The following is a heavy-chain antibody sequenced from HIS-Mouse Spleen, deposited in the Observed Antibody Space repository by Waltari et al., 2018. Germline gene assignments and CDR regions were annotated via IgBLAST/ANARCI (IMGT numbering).Heavy chain of an antibody. D-gene: IGHD7-27*01. CDR2: ISYDGSNK. CDR3: ASLGKYNWFDP. CDR1: GFTFSSYA. V-gene: IGHV3-30-3*01. J-gene: IGHJ5*02. Sequence: QVQLVESGGGVVQPGRSLRLSCAASGFTFSSYAMHGVRQAPGKGLEWVAVISYDGSNKYYADSVKGRFTISRDNSKNTLYLQMNSLRAEDTAVYYCASLGKYNWFDPWGQGTLVTVSS.